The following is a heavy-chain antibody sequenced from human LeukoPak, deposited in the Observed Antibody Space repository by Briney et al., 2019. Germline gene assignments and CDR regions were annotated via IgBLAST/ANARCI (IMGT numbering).Heavy chain of an antibody. V-gene: IGHV1-8*01. CDR2: MSPKSGNA. Sequence: ASVKVSCEASEYTFVSYDINWVRQATGQGPEWMGWMSPKSGNAGYAQKFQGRVTMTRDTSINTAYMELSGLISEDTAVYYCTRGPPNWGYDFWGQGTLVTVSS. CDR1: EYTFVSYD. CDR3: TRGPPNWGYDF. D-gene: IGHD7-27*01. J-gene: IGHJ4*02.